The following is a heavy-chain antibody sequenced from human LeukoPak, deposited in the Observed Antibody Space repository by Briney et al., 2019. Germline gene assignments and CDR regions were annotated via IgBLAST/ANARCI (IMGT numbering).Heavy chain of an antibody. J-gene: IGHJ6*02. CDR3: ARDWQAGMDV. Sequence: GGSLRLSCAASGFTLSAYWMHWVRQAPGKGLMWVSRIEGDGNRITYADSVKGRFTISRDNAKNSLYLQMNSLRVEDTAVYYCARDWQAGMDVWGQGTTVTVSS. V-gene: IGHV3-74*01. CDR2: IEGDGNRI. CDR1: GFTLSAYW.